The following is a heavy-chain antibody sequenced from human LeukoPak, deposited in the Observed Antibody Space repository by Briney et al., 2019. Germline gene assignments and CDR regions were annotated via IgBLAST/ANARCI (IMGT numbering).Heavy chain of an antibody. CDR2: IIPIFGTA. V-gene: IGHV1-69*13. CDR1: GGTFSSYA. J-gene: IGHJ6*03. CDR3: ARGRDIVVVPAALGRIYYYYYMDV. D-gene: IGHD2-2*01. Sequence: SVKVSCKASGGTFSSYAISWVRQAPGQGLEWMGGIIPIFGTANYAQKFQGRVTITADESTSTAYMELSSLRSEDTAVYYCARGRDIVVVPAALGRIYYYYYMDVWGKGTTVTVSS.